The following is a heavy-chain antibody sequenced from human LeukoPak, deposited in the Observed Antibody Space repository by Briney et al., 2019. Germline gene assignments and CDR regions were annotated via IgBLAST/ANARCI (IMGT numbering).Heavy chain of an antibody. CDR2: ISGTSTYI. CDR3: ARGIDY. V-gene: IGHV3-21*01. Sequence: GGSLRLSCAASGFTFSSYAMSWVRQAPGKGLEWVSSISGTSTYIYYADSVKGRFTISRDNAKNSLYLQMNSLRAEDTAVYYCARGIDYWGQGTLVTVSS. J-gene: IGHJ4*02. CDR1: GFTFSSYA.